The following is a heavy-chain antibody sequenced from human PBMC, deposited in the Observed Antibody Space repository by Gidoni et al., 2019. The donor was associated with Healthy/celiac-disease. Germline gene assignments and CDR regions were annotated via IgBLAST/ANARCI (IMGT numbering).Heavy chain of an antibody. CDR3: ARFAVWLQFSGDY. D-gene: IGHD5-12*01. J-gene: IGHJ4*02. CDR2: INHSGST. V-gene: IGHV4-34*01. Sequence: QVQLQQWGAGLLKPSETLSLTCAVYGGSFSGYYWSWIRQPPGKGLEWIGEINHSGSTNYNPSLKSRVTISVDTSKNQFSLKLSSVTAADTAVYYCARFAVWLQFSGDYWGQGTLVTVSS. CDR1: GGSFSGYY.